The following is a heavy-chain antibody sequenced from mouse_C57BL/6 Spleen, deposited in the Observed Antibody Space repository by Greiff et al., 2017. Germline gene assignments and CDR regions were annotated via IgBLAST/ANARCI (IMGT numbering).Heavy chain of an antibody. CDR1: GFSLTSYG. Sequence: QVQLKESGPGLVQPSQSLSITCTVSGFSLTSYGVHWVRQSPGKGLEWLGVIWSGGSTDYNAAFISRLSISKDNSKSQVFFKMNSLQADDTAIYYCARNMDYYGSSYPYAMDYWGQGTSVTVSS. CDR2: IWSGGST. V-gene: IGHV2-2*01. CDR3: ARNMDYYGSSYPYAMDY. D-gene: IGHD1-1*01. J-gene: IGHJ4*01.